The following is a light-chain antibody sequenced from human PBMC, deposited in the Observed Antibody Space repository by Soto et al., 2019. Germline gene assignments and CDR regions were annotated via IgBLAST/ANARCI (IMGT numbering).Light chain of an antibody. J-gene: IGLJ1*01. Sequence: QSVLTQPPSASGTPGQRVTISCSGSSSNIGSNTVNWYQQLPGTAPKLLIYSNNQRPSGVPDRFSGSKSGTSASLTVSGLQAEDEADYYCSSYAGSNNFEVFGTGTKVTVL. CDR3: SSYAGSNNFEV. CDR2: SNN. V-gene: IGLV1-44*01. CDR1: SSNIGSNT.